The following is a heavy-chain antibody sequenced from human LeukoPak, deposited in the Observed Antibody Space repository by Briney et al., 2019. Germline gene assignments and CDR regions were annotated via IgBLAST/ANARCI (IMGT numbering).Heavy chain of an antibody. CDR1: GYTFTSYY. D-gene: IGHD3-22*01. V-gene: IGHV1-46*01. J-gene: IGHJ4*02. CDR2: INPSGGST. Sequence: ASVNVSCKASGYTFTSYYMHWVRQAPGQGLEWMGIINPSGGSTSYAQKFQGRVTMTRDTSTSTVYMELSSLRSEDTAVYYCARDQYYYDSSGPDQAAGLDYWGQGTLVTVSS. CDR3: ARDQYYYDSSGPDQAAGLDY.